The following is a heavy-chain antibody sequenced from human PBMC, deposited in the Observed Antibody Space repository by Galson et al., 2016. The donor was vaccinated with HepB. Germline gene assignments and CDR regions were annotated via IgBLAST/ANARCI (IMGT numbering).Heavy chain of an antibody. J-gene: IGHJ4*02. CDR1: GFTFGSYW. Sequence: SLRLSCAASGFTFGSYWMSWVRQAPGRGLEWVANIKQDGSEKYYVDSVKGRFSISRDNAKNSLYLQMNSLRAEDTAVYYCARVGLAWAFPHSIVETNFDYWGQGTLVSVSS. D-gene: IGHD5-24*01. CDR2: IKQDGSEK. CDR3: ARVGLAWAFPHSIVETNFDY. V-gene: IGHV3-7*05.